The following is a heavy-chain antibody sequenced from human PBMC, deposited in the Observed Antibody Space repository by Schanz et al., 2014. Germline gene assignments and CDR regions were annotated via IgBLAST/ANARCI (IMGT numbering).Heavy chain of an antibody. CDR1: GYTFGAYY. CDR2: INPNSGAT. CDR3: ARGGVPWNSEYSGMDV. V-gene: IGHV1-2*02. J-gene: IGHJ6*02. Sequence: QVQLLQSGGEVKKPGASVKVSCKASGYTFGAYYISWVRQAPGQGLEWMGWINPNSGATVFAGNCQDTVTLTRDTSINTVYMELRGLTSDDTGVYFCARGGVPWNSEYSGMDVWGQGTTVIVS. D-gene: IGHD1-7*01.